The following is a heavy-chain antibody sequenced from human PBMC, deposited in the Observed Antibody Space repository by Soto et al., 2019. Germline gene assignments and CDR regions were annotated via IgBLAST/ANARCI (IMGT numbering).Heavy chain of an antibody. CDR2: ISYDGSNK. V-gene: IGHV3-30-3*01. J-gene: IGHJ3*02. CDR1: GFTFSSYA. Sequence: GGSLRLSCAASGFTFSSYAMHWVRHAPGKGLEWVAVISYDGSNKYYADSVKGRFTISRDNSKNTLYLQMNSLRAEDTAVYYCARDPYYDFWSGSDAFDIWGQGTMVTVSS. D-gene: IGHD3-3*01. CDR3: ARDPYYDFWSGSDAFDI.